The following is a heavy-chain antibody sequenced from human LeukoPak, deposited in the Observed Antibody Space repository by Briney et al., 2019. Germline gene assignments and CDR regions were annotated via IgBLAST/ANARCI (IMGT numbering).Heavy chain of an antibody. D-gene: IGHD2-15*01. Sequence: ASVKVSCKASGGTFSSYAISWVRQAPGQGLEWMGGIIPIFGTANYAQKFQGRVTITADESTSTAYMELSSLRSEDTAVYYCARDLYCSGGSCYDYWGQGTLVTVSS. V-gene: IGHV1-69*13. CDR2: IIPIFGTA. CDR3: ARDLYCSGGSCYDY. J-gene: IGHJ4*02. CDR1: GGTFSSYA.